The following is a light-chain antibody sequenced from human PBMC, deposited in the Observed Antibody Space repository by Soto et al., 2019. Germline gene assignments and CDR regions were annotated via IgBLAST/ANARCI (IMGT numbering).Light chain of an antibody. Sequence: EIVLTQSPGTLSLSPGERGTLSCRASQSVSTSNLAWYQQRPGQAPRLLIYGASRRATGIPDRFSGSGSGTDFTLTISRLEPEDLAVYYCQQYDNSVWTFGQGTKVDIK. CDR3: QQYDNSVWT. CDR1: QSVSTSN. CDR2: GAS. J-gene: IGKJ1*01. V-gene: IGKV3-20*01.